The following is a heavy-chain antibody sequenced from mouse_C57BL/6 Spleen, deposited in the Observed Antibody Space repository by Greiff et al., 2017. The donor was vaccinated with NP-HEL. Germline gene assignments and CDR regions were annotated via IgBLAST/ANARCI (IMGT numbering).Heavy chain of an antibody. V-gene: IGHV3-6*01. CDR1: GYSITSGYY. CDR2: ISYDGSN. Sequence: ESGPGLVKPSQSLSLTCSVTGYSITSGYYWNWIRQFPGNKLEWMGYISYDGSNNYNPSLKNRISITRDTSKNQFFLKLNSVTTEDTATYYCARGGVYYYGSSPGYFDYWGQGTTLTVSS. J-gene: IGHJ2*01. CDR3: ARGGVYYYGSSPGYFDY. D-gene: IGHD1-1*01.